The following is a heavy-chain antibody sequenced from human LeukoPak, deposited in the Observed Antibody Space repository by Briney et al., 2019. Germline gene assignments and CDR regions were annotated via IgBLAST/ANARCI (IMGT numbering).Heavy chain of an antibody. CDR3: ARQAISGYDPPPFDS. Sequence: SETLSLTCTVSGGSIDDHYWNWVRQPPGKGLEWIGHISYSGTTNYNPSLKSRATISLDTSKNQFSLRLNSVTAADTAVYYCARQAISGYDPPPFDSWGQGTLVTVSS. D-gene: IGHD5-12*01. CDR1: GGSIDDHY. J-gene: IGHJ4*02. CDR2: ISYSGTT. V-gene: IGHV4-59*11.